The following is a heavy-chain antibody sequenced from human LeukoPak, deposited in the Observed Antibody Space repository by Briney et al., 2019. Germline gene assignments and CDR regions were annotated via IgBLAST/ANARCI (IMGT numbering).Heavy chain of an antibody. CDR2: ISYDGSNK. CDR1: GFSVSSNY. J-gene: IGHJ4*02. V-gene: IGHV3-30*18. Sequence: GGSLRLSCAASGFSVSSNYMIWVRQAPGKGLEWVAVISYDGSNKYYADPVKGRFTISRDNSKNTLYLQMNSLRAEDTAVYYCAKARDYYEYYFDYWGQGTLVTVSS. CDR3: AKARDYYEYYFDY. D-gene: IGHD2-21*02.